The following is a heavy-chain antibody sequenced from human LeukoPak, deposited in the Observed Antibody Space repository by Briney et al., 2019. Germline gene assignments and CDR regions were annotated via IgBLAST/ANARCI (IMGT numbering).Heavy chain of an antibody. Sequence: GGSLRLSCAASGFTFSSYWMHWIRQAPGKGLVWVSRINSDGSSTSYADSVKGRFTISRDNAKNTLYLQMNSLRAEDTAAYYCARAAPSPHRGLWLGELQDYWGQGTLVTVSS. D-gene: IGHD3-10*01. J-gene: IGHJ4*02. CDR3: ARAAPSPHRGLWLGELQDY. CDR1: GFTFSSYW. CDR2: INSDGSST. V-gene: IGHV3-74*01.